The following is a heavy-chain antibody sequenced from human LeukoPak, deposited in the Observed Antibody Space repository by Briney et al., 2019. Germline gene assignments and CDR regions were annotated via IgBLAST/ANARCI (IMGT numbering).Heavy chain of an antibody. CDR2: INHSGCT. CDR1: GGSFSGYY. J-gene: IGHJ4*02. V-gene: IGHV4-34*01. CDR3: SSLYSRRYSGSYRSFDY. D-gene: IGHD1-26*01. Sequence: SETLSLTCAVYGGSFSGYYWSWIRQPPGKGLEWIGEINHSGCTNYNPSLKSRVTISVDTSKNQFSLKLSSVTAADTAVYYCSSLYSRRYSGSYRSFDYWGQGTLVTVSS.